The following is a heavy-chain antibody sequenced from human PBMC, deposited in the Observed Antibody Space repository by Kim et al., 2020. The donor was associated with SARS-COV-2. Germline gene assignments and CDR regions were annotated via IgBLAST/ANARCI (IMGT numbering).Heavy chain of an antibody. CDR1: GFTFGDYA. CDR2: IRSKAYGGTT. J-gene: IGHJ4*02. Sequence: GGSLRLSCTASGFTFGDYAMSWFRQAPGKGLEWVGFIRSKAYGGTTEYAASVKGRFTISRDDSKSIAYLQMNSLKTEDTAVYYCTRVAHVLAVAGPFDYWGQGTLVTVSS. D-gene: IGHD6-19*01. CDR3: TRVAHVLAVAGPFDY. V-gene: IGHV3-49*03.